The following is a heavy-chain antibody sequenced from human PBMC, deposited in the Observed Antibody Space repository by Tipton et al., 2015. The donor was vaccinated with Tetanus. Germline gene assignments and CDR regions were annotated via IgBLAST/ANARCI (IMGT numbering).Heavy chain of an antibody. CDR1: GIIFTNAW. V-gene: IGHV3-15*07. J-gene: IGHJ4*02. CDR3: ARERSLEWLGPVDS. D-gene: IGHD3-3*01. CDR2: VKSKADGGTT. Sequence: SLRLSCAASGIIFTNAWMNWVRQAPGKGLEWVGRVKSKADGGTTDYAAHVKGRFTISRDNSKTTVDLQMNNLRDEDPAVYYCARERSLEWLGPVDSWGQGTLVAVSS.